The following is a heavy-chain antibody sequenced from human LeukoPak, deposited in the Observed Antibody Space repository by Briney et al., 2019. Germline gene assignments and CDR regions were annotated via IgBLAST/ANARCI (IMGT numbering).Heavy chain of an antibody. CDR1: GFTFSGSA. Sequence: GGSLRLSCAASGFTFSGSAMHWVRQASGKGLEWVGRIRSKANSYATAYAASVKGRFTISRDDSKNTAYLQMNSLKTEDTAVYYCTRLELNGSGRQTRDAFDIWGQGTMVTVSS. CDR3: TRLELNGSGRQTRDAFDI. D-gene: IGHD3-10*01. V-gene: IGHV3-73*01. J-gene: IGHJ3*02. CDR2: IRSKANSYAT.